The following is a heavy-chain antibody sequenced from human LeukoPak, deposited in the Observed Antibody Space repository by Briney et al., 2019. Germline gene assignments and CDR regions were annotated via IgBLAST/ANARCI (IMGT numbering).Heavy chain of an antibody. V-gene: IGHV3-7*01. CDR3: ARDDNMARLSY. Sequence: GGSLRLSCAASGFTFSTYWMTWVRQAPGKGLEWVANIKQDGSEKNYVDSVKGRFTISRDNAKNSLDLQMNSLRAEDTAVYYCARDDNMARLSYWGQGTLVTVSS. CDR2: IKQDGSEK. J-gene: IGHJ4*02. D-gene: IGHD1-1*01. CDR1: GFTFSTYW.